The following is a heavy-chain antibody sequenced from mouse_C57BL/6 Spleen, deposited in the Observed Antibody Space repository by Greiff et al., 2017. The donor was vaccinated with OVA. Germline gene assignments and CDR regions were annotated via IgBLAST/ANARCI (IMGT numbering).Heavy chain of an antibody. CDR2: IYPGDGDT. CDR3: ARTTTVVATRYYFDY. V-gene: IGHV1-80*01. Sequence: QVQLKQSGAELVKPGASVKISCKASGYAFSSYWMNWVKQRPGKGLEWIGQIYPGDGDTNSNGKFKGKATLTADKSYSTAYMQLSSLTSEDSAVYFGARTTTVVATRYYFDYWGQGTTLTVSS. D-gene: IGHD1-1*01. CDR1: GYAFSSYW. J-gene: IGHJ2*01.